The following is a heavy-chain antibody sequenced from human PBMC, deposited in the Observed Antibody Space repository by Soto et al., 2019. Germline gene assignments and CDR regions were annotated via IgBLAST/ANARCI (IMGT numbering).Heavy chain of an antibody. V-gene: IGHV4-34*01. D-gene: IGHD6-13*01. CDR3: AREDEQQPWRYYYYGMDV. J-gene: IGHJ6*02. CDR1: GGSFSGYY. CDR2: INHSGST. Sequence: QVQLQQWGAGLLKPSETLSLTCAVYGGSFSGYYWSWIRQPPGKGLEWIGEINHSGSTNYNPSLKSRVTISVATSKNQFSLKLSSVTAADTAVYYCAREDEQQPWRYYYYGMDVWGQGTTVTVSS.